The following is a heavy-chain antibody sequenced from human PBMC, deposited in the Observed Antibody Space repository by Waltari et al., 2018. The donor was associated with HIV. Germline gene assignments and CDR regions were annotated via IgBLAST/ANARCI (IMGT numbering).Heavy chain of an antibody. V-gene: IGHV3-21*01. D-gene: IGHD3-9*01. Sequence: EVQLVESGGGLVKPGGSLRLSCAASGFTFSSYSMNWVRQAPGKGREWVSSISSSSSYIYYADSVKGRFTISRDNAKNSLYLQMNSLRAEDTAVYYCARDISYYYGMDVWGQGTTVTVSS. J-gene: IGHJ6*02. CDR2: ISSSSSYI. CDR3: ARDISYYYGMDV. CDR1: GFTFSSYS.